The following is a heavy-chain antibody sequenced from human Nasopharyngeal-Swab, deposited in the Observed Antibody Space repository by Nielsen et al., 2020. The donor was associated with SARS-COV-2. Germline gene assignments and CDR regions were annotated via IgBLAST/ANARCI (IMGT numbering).Heavy chain of an antibody. CDR2: MSYDGSNK. CDR3: AKRFTMVRGVLIQKRYYYYGMDV. V-gene: IGHV3-30*18. Sequence: EVMSYDGSNKYYADSVKGRFTISRDNSKNTLSLQMTSLRAEDTAVYYCAKRFTMVRGVLIQKRYYYYGMDVWGQGTTVTVSS. D-gene: IGHD3-10*01. J-gene: IGHJ6*02.